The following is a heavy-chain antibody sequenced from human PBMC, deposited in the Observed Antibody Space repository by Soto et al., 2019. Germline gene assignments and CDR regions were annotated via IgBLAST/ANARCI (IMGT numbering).Heavy chain of an antibody. J-gene: IGHJ5*02. CDR1: GGSVSSGSYY. CDR2: IYYSGST. CDR3: ARKNRREYSGYAEGVDP. V-gene: IGHV4-61*01. Sequence: QVQLQESGPGLVKPSETLSLTCTVSGGSVSSGSYYWSWIRQPPGKGLEWIGYIYYSGSTNYNPALTSRGTISVDTSNNQFSLKLSSVTAAETAVYYCARKNRREYSGYAEGVDPWGQGTLVTVSS. D-gene: IGHD5-12*01.